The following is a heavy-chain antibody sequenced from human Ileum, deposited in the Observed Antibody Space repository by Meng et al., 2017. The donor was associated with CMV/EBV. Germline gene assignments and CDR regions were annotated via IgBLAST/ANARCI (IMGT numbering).Heavy chain of an antibody. CDR1: GFTFSAYA. D-gene: IGHD3-16*01. CDR3: ARDKPSLETGETFQH. Sequence: GESLKISCTASGFTFSAYAMNWVRQAPGKGLQWVSGISDSGGKTYYEASVKGRFTISRDNSKNTQYLQMNSLRAEDTAVYYCARDKPSLETGETFQHWGQGTLVTVSS. J-gene: IGHJ1*01. CDR2: ISDSGGKT. V-gene: IGHV3-23*01.